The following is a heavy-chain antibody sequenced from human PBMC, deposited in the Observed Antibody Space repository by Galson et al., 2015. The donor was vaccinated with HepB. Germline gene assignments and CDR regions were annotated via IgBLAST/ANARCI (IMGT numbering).Heavy chain of an antibody. CDR2: INSNTGNP. J-gene: IGHJ6*03. D-gene: IGHD2-15*01. Sequence: SVKVSCKASGYTFATYAINWVRQAPGQGLEWMGWINSNTGNPTYAQGFTGRFVFSLDTSVSMAHLQINSLKAEDTAVYYCARAKDIVALVPGTGYYYYLDVWGKGTTVTVSS. V-gene: IGHV7-4-1*04. CDR3: ARAKDIVALVPGTGYYYYLDV. CDR1: GYTFATYA.